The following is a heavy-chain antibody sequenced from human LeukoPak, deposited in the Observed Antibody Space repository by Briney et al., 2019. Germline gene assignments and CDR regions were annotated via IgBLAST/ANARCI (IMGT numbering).Heavy chain of an antibody. J-gene: IGHJ4*02. CDR2: ISSSSSYI. CDR3: AKEGCSGGSCYRYFDY. Sequence: GGSLRLSCAASGFIFSSHGMNWVRQAPGKGLEWVSSISSSSSYIYYADSVKGRFTISRDNAKNSLYLQMNSLRAEDTAVYYCAKEGCSGGSCYRYFDYWGQGTLVTVSS. CDR1: GFIFSSHG. V-gene: IGHV3-21*04. D-gene: IGHD2-15*01.